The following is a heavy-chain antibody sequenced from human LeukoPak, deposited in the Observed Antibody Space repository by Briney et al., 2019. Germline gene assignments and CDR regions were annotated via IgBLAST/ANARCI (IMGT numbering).Heavy chain of an antibody. V-gene: IGHV1-2*02. J-gene: IGHJ5*02. CDR2: INPNSGGT. CDR1: VYTFTGYY. Sequence: GASVKVSCKASVYTFTGYYMHWVRQAPGQGLEWMGWINPNSGGTNYAQKSQGRVTMTRDTSISTAYMELSRLRSDDTAVYYCARDGLHCSGGSCYPENWFDPWGQGTLVTVSS. D-gene: IGHD2-15*01. CDR3: ARDGLHCSGGSCYPENWFDP.